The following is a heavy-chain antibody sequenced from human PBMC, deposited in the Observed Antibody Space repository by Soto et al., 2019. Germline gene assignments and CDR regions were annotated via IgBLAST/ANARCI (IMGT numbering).Heavy chain of an antibody. Sequence: QVQLVESGGGLVEPGGSLRLSCAASGFTFSDFYMSWIRQAPGKGLEWVSYISRSGTLLDHADSVKGRFTISRDNVKNLVYLQMSSLRAEDTAIYYCARSPHVWGSYRPFDYWGQGTLVTVSS. CDR1: GFTFSDFY. CDR3: ARSPHVWGSYRPFDY. V-gene: IGHV3-11*01. J-gene: IGHJ4*02. D-gene: IGHD3-16*02. CDR2: ISRSGTLL.